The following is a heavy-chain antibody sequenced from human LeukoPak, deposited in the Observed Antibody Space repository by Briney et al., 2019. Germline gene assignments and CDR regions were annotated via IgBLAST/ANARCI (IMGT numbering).Heavy chain of an antibody. V-gene: IGHV3-23*01. J-gene: IGHJ4*02. D-gene: IGHD6-19*01. CDR3: AKDGISGWYGNHFDF. CDR2: IRGSGDST. CDR1: GFTFSSYA. Sequence: LAGGSLRLSCAASGFTFSSYAMNWVRQAPGEGLEWVSSIRGSGDSTYYADSVKGRFTISRDNSKNTLYLQISSLRAEDTAIYYCAKDGISGWYGNHFDFWGQGTLVTGSS.